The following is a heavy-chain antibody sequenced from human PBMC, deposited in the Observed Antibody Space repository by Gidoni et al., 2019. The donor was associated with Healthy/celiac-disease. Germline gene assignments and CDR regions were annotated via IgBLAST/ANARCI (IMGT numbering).Heavy chain of an antibody. Sequence: QVQLVESGGGVVQHVRSLRLSCEASGFTFSSYAMHWFRQAPGTGLEWVAVISYDGSNKYYADSVKGRFTISRDNSKNTLYLQMNSLRAEDTAVYYCARAWTVNQTLPRYFDLWGRGTLVTVSS. D-gene: IGHD4-17*01. V-gene: IGHV3-30*04. CDR1: GFTFSSYA. J-gene: IGHJ2*01. CDR2: ISYDGSNK. CDR3: ARAWTVNQTLPRYFDL.